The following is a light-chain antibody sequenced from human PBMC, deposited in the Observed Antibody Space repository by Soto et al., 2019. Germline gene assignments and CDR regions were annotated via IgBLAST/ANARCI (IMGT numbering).Light chain of an antibody. V-gene: IGLV1-47*01. CDR1: TSNIGSNY. J-gene: IGLJ2*01. CDR2: RNY. CDR3: AAWDDSLSGVL. Sequence: QPVLTQPPSAYVTPGQWVTISCSGSTSNIGSNYVFWYQQLPRTAPKLLIYRNYHRPSGVPDRFSGSKSGASVSLTISGLRVEDEAHYYCAAWDDSLSGVLFGGGTKVNVL.